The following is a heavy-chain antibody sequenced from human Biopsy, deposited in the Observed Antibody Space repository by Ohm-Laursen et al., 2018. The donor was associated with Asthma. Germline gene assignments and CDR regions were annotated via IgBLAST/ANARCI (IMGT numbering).Heavy chain of an antibody. CDR3: ARTFHFWSPYHAEHYQL. V-gene: IGHV3-7*01. CDR1: GFTFGGYW. CDR2: IKHDGTEK. D-gene: IGHD3-3*02. J-gene: IGHJ1*01. Sequence: SLRLSCAASGFTFGGYWMSWVRQVPGKGLEWVANIKHDGTEKNHVDSLKGRFTISRDNAKNSLYLQMNSLRAEDTAVYYCARTFHFWSPYHAEHYQLWGQGTLVTASS.